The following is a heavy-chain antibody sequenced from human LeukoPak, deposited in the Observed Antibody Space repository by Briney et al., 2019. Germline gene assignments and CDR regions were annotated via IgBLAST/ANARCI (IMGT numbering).Heavy chain of an antibody. CDR1: GGSISSSSYY. CDR3: ARLAPTGANVDY. D-gene: IGHD1-26*01. J-gene: IGHJ4*02. V-gene: IGHV4-39*01. Sequence: SETLSLTCTVSGGSISSSSYYWGWVRQPPGKGLECIGSIYYSGPTYYTPSLNRRVTISVDTSKNQFSLKLSSVTAADTAVYYCARLAPTGANVDYWGQGTLVTVSS. CDR2: IYYSGPT.